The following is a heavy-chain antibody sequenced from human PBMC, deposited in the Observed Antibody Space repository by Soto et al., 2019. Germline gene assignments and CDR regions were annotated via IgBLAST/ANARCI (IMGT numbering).Heavy chain of an antibody. Sequence: QVQLVQSGAEVKKPGASVKVSCKASGYTFTSYDINWVRQATGQGLEWMGWMNPNSGNTGYAQKFQGRVPMTRNTSISTAYMELSSLRSEDTAVYYCARIQRVRYCSGGSCYGRKFDPWGQGTLVTVSS. V-gene: IGHV1-8*01. CDR3: ARIQRVRYCSGGSCYGRKFDP. CDR1: GYTFTSYD. D-gene: IGHD2-15*01. CDR2: MNPNSGNT. J-gene: IGHJ5*02.